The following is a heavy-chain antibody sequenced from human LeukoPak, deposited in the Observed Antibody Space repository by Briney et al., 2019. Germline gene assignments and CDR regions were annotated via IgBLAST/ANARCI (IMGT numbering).Heavy chain of an antibody. V-gene: IGHV3-66*01. CDR1: GFTVSSNY. Sequence: GGSLRLSCAASGFTVSSNYMSWVRQAPGKGLEWVSVIYSGGSTYYADSVKGRFTISRDNSKNTLYLQMNSLRAEDTAVYYCARDLGDDAFDIWGQGTMVTDSS. CDR3: ARDLGDDAFDI. J-gene: IGHJ3*02. CDR2: IYSGGST.